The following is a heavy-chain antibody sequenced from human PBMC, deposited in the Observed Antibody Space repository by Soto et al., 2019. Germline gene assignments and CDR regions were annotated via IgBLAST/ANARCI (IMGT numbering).Heavy chain of an antibody. J-gene: IGHJ4*02. Sequence: QVQLQESGPGLVKPSQTLSLTCSVSGGSINSGGYYWTWIRQHPGKGLEWIGKIFYSGSTAYNPSLKSRLTISIDTSKTHFSLKLSSVTAADTAVYYCARNSISKKIDYWGQGTLVTVSS. CDR1: GGSINSGGYY. CDR3: ARNSISKKIDY. CDR2: IFYSGST. D-gene: IGHD3-22*01. V-gene: IGHV4-31*03.